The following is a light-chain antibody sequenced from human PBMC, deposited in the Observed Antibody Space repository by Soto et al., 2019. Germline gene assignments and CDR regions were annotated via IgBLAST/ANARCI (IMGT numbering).Light chain of an antibody. CDR1: SSDVGSYNL. J-gene: IGLJ1*01. CDR2: EGS. CDR3: CSYAGSSTYV. V-gene: IGLV2-23*01. Sequence: QSVLTQPASVSGSPGQSITISCTGTSSDVGSYNLVSWYQQHPGKAPKLMIYEGSKRPSGVSNRFSGSKSGNTASLTISGLQAEDEADYYCCSYAGSSTYVFGTGTKLTLL.